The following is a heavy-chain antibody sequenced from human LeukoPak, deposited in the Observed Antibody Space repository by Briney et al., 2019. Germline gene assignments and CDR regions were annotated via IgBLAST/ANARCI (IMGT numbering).Heavy chain of an antibody. J-gene: IGHJ4*02. CDR3: ARDLSAGYSSGWGVVGCY. CDR1: GYTFTGYY. D-gene: IGHD6-19*01. CDR2: INPNSGGT. Sequence: ASVKVSCKASGYTFTGYYMHWVRQAPGQGLEWMGWINPNSGGTNYAQKFQGRVTMTRDTSISTAYMELSRLRSDDTAVYYCARDLSAGYSSGWGVVGCYWGQGTLVAVSS. V-gene: IGHV1-2*02.